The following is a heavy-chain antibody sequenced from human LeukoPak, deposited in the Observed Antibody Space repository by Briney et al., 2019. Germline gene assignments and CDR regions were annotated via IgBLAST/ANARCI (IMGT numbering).Heavy chain of an antibody. Sequence: ASVKVSFKASGYTFTVYYMHWVRQAPGQGGEWMGWINPNSGGTNYAQKFQGRVTMTRDTSISTAYMELSRLRSDDTAVYYCAREGSRPNPVFDYWGQGTLVTVSS. CDR3: AREGSRPNPVFDY. J-gene: IGHJ4*02. V-gene: IGHV1-2*02. D-gene: IGHD1-14*01. CDR2: INPNSGGT. CDR1: GYTFTVYY.